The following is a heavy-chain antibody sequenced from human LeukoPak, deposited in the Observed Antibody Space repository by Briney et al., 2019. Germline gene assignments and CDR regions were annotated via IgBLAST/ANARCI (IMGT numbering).Heavy chain of an antibody. CDR1: GFIVSSKY. CDR2: IYSGGST. D-gene: IGHD2-21*01. CDR3: AREGTYCGGDCYDY. Sequence: GGSLRLSCAASGFIVSSKYISWVRQAPGKGLEWVSVIYSGGSTYYADSVKGRFTISRDISKNTLYLQMNSLRAEDTAVYYCAREGTYCGGDCYDYWGQGTLVTVSS. J-gene: IGHJ4*02. V-gene: IGHV3-53*01.